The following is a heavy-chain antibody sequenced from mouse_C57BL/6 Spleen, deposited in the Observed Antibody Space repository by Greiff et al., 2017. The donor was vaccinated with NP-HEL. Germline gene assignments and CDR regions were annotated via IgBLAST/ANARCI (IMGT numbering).Heavy chain of an antibody. D-gene: IGHD2-4*01. CDR3: ARDYDYVRGFDY. V-gene: IGHV3-6*01. J-gene: IGHJ2*01. CDR2: ISYDGSN. CDR1: GYSITSGYY. Sequence: EVKLQESGPGLVKPSQSLSLTCSVTGYSITSGYYWNWIRQFPGNKLEWMGYISYDGSNNYNPSLKNRISITRDTSKNQFFLKLNSVTTEDTATYYCARDYDYVRGFDYWGQGTTLTVSS.